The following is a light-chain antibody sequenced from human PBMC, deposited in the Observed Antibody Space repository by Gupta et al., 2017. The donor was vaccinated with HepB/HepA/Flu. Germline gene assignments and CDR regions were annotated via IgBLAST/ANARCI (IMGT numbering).Light chain of an antibody. V-gene: IGKV1-39*01. CDR1: QSISTY. Sequence: EIQMTQSPSSLSAYVGDRVTITCRTRQSISTYLNWYQQIPGKAPKLLIYLASSLQSGVPSRFSGSGSGTEFTRTISSLQPEDFATYYGQHSHTFGQGTKLEIK. CDR3: QHSHT. CDR2: LAS. J-gene: IGKJ2*01.